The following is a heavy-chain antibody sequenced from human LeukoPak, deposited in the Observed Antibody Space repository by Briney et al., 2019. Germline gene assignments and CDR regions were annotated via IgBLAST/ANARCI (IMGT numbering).Heavy chain of an antibody. CDR3: ARVDSTKFDY. CDR2: IYHSGST. Sequence: SETLSLTCGVSGYSISSGYYWGWIRQPPGKGLEWIGSIYHSGSTYYNPSLKSRVTISVDTSKNQFSLKLSSVTAADTAVYYCARVDSTKFDYWGQGTLVTVSS. V-gene: IGHV4-38-2*01. D-gene: IGHD3/OR15-3a*01. J-gene: IGHJ4*02. CDR1: GYSISSGYY.